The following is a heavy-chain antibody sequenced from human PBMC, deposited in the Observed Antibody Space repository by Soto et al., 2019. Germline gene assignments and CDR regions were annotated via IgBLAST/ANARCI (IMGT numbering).Heavy chain of an antibody. CDR1: GFIFGNYM. D-gene: IGHD2-15*01. CDR3: APHVHCSGGSCHYDAFDI. J-gene: IGHJ3*02. Sequence: EVQLLESGGGLVQPGESLRLSCAFSGFIFGNYMMTWVRQAPGKGLEWVSTIRDGGESTYYADSVKGRFTISRDNCNNTLYLQMDSLGVEDTAVYYCAPHVHCSGGSCHYDAFDIRGQGTMVTVSS. CDR2: IRDGGEST. V-gene: IGHV3-23*01.